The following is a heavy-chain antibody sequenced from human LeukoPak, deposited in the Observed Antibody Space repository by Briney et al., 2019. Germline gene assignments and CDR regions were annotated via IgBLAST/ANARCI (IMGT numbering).Heavy chain of an antibody. CDR2: VHYSGST. CDR3: AREGGDVVVVPAGLDP. D-gene: IGHD2-2*01. V-gene: IGHV4-39*07. J-gene: IGHJ5*02. Sequence: PSETLSLTCTVSGGSISSSTYYWGWIRQPPGKGLEWIGSVHYSGSTYYNPSLKSRVTISLDTSKNQFSLKLSSVTAADTALYYCAREGGDVVVVPAGLDPWGQGTLVTVSS. CDR1: GGSISSSTYY.